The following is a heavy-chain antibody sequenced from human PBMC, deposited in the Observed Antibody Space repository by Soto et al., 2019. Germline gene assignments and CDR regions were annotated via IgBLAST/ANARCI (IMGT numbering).Heavy chain of an antibody. D-gene: IGHD3-22*01. J-gene: IGHJ6*02. Sequence: ASVKVSCKASGYTFTSYALHWVRQAPGQRLEWMGWINAGNGNTKYSQKFQGRVTITRDTSASTAYMELSSLRSEDTAVYYCARASNYYDSSGYYYYYYGMDVWGQGTTVTVSS. CDR3: ARASNYYDSSGYYYYYYGMDV. CDR1: GYTFTSYA. CDR2: INAGNGNT. V-gene: IGHV1-3*01.